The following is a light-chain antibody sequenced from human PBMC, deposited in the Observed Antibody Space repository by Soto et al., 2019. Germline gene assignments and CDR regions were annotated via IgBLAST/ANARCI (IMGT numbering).Light chain of an antibody. J-gene: IGKJ3*01. CDR3: QQRSKWPLT. Sequence: EIVLTQSPATLSLSPGERATLSCRASQSVSSYLAWYQQKPGQAPRLLIYDASNRATGIPARFSGSGSGTDFTLTIRSLEPEDFAVYYCQQRSKWPLTFGPATKVDIK. CDR1: QSVSSY. V-gene: IGKV3-11*01. CDR2: DAS.